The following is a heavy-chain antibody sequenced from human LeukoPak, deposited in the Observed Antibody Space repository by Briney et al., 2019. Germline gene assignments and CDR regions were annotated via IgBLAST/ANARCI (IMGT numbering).Heavy chain of an antibody. CDR3: ARVPRSYYYYYYMDV. J-gene: IGHJ6*03. V-gene: IGHV4-61*01. CDR1: GGSINSDNYY. CDR2: IYYSGSS. Sequence: PSETLSLTCSVSGGSINSDNYYWSWIRQPPGKGLEWLGYIYYSGSSNYNPSLKSRVTMSADTSKNQFSLKLSSVTAADTAVYYCARVPRSYYYYYYMDVWGKGTTVTVSS.